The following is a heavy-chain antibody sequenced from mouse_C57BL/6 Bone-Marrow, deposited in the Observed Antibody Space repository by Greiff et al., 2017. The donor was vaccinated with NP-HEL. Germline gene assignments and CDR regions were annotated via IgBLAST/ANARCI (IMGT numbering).Heavy chain of an antibody. Sequence: VQGVESGPELVKPGASVKISCKASGYAFSSSWMNWVKQRPGKGLEWIGRIYPGDGDTNYNGKFKGKATLTADKSSSTAYMQLSSLTSEDSAVYFCAIWNWAFDVWGTGTTVTVSS. CDR1: GYAFSSSW. V-gene: IGHV1-82*01. CDR2: IYPGDGDT. CDR3: AIWNWAFDV. J-gene: IGHJ1*03.